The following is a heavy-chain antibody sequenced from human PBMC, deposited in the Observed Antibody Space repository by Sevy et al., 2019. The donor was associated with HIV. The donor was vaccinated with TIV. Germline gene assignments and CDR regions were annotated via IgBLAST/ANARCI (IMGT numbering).Heavy chain of an antibody. CDR3: ARDLVGAKYYFDY. CDR2: ISSSSYI. V-gene: IGHV3-21*01. J-gene: IGHJ4*02. CDR1: GFTFSSYS. D-gene: IGHD1-26*01. Sequence: GGSLRLSCAASGFTFSSYSMNWVRQAPGKGLEWVSSISSSSYIYYADSVKGRFTISRDNAKNSLYLQMNSLRAEDTAVYYCARDLVGAKYYFDYWGQGTLVTVSS.